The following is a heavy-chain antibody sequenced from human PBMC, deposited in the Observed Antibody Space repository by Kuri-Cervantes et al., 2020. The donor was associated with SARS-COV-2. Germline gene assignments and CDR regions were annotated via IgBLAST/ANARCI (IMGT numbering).Heavy chain of an antibody. V-gene: IGHV3-30-3*01. D-gene: IGHD2-21*01. CDR2: ISSDGNYK. CDR3: ARDGIGFDP. Sequence: LSLTCAASEFTFSNYAIHWVRQAPGKGLEWVAVISSDGNYKYYGDSVKGRFTISRDNSKNTLYLQMNSLRAEDTAVYYCARDGIGFDPWGQGTLVTVSS. J-gene: IGHJ5*02. CDR1: EFTFSNYA.